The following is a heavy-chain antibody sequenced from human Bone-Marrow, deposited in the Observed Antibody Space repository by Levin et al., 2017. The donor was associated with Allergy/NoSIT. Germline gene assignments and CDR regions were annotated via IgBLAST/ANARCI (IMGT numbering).Heavy chain of an antibody. V-gene: IGHV3-48*01. J-gene: IGHJ4*02. CDR3: ARWYCSSTSCLGVY. D-gene: IGHD2-2*01. CDR1: GFTFSSYS. Sequence: GESLKISCAASGFTFSSYSMNWVRQAPGKGLEWVSYISSSSSIYYADSVKGRFTISRDNAKNSLYLQMNSLRAEDTAVYYCARWYCSSTSCLGVYWGQGTLVTVSS. CDR2: ISSSSSI.